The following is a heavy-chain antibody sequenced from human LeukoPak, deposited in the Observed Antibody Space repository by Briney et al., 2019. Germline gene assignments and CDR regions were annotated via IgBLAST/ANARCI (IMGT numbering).Heavy chain of an antibody. CDR3: ARRSGYGSGSYF. CDR1: GGSFSGYY. D-gene: IGHD3-10*01. J-gene: IGHJ4*02. V-gene: IGHV4-34*01. Sequence: SETLSLTCAVYGGSFSGYYWSWIRQPPGKGLEWIGEINHSGSTNYNPSLKSRVAISVDTSKNQFSLKLSSVTAADTAVYYCARRSGYGSGSYFWGQGTLVTVSS. CDR2: INHSGST.